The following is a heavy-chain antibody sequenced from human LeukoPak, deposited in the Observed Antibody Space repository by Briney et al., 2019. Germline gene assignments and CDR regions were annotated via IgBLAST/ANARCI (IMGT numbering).Heavy chain of an antibody. CDR2: IKTKIDGETT. CDR3: TAAAGVALKY. D-gene: IGHD2-15*01. CDR1: GFTFENAW. V-gene: IGHV3-15*01. Sequence: GGSLRLSCAASGFTFENAWMNWVRQAPGKGLEWLGHIKTKIDGETTDYAAPVKGRFTISRDDSKSTVFLHMNSLKTEGTAVYFCTAAAGVALKYWGQGTLVTVSS. J-gene: IGHJ4*02.